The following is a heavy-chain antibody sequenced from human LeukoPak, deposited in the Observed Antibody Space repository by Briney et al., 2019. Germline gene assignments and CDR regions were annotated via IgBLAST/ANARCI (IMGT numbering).Heavy chain of an antibody. CDR1: GGSISSGSYY. V-gene: IGHV4-61*02. CDR2: IYTSGST. D-gene: IGHD3-10*01. J-gene: IGHJ6*03. CDR3: ARASITMVRGYTDV. Sequence: SETLSLTCTVSGGSISSGSYYWSWIRQPAGTGLEWIGRIYTSGSTNYNPSLKSRVTISVDTSKNQFSLKLSSVTAADTAVYYCARASITMVRGYTDVWGKGTTVTISS.